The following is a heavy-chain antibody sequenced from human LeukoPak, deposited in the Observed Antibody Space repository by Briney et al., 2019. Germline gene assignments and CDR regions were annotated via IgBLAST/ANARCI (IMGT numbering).Heavy chain of an antibody. D-gene: IGHD3-22*01. J-gene: IGHJ4*02. CDR2: IYYSGNT. CDR1: GGSISSSSFY. CDR3: ARQDYDSSGYYSLNYFDY. V-gene: IGHV4-39*01. Sequence: PSETLSLTCTVSGGSISSSSFYWGWIRQPPGRGLEWIGSIYYSGNTYHNPSLKGRVTISVDTSKNQFSLQLSSVTAADTAVYYCARQDYDSSGYYSLNYFDYWGQGTLVTVSS.